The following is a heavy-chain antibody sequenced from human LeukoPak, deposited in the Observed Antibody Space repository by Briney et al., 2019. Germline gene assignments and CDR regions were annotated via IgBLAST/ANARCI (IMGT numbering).Heavy chain of an antibody. CDR3: ARSQTIVGVTFGYYGMDV. CDR1: GFTFSSYG. V-gene: IGHV3-33*01. CDR2: IWYDGSNK. J-gene: IGHJ6*02. Sequence: GGSLRLSCAASGFTFSSYGMHWVRQAPGKGLEWVAVIWYDGSNKYYADSVKGRFTISRDNSKNTLYLQMNSLRAEDTAVYYCARSQTIVGVTFGYYGMDVWGQGTTVTVSS. D-gene: IGHD1-26*01.